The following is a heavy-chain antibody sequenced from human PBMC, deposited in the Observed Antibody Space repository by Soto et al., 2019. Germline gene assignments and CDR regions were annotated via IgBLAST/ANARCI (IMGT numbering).Heavy chain of an antibody. CDR2: IYYSGST. J-gene: IGHJ4*02. CDR1: GGSISSSSYY. Sequence: SETLSLTCTVSGGSISSSSYYWGWIRQPPGKGLEWIGSIYYSGSTYYNPSLKSRVTISVDTSKKQFSLKLSSVTAADTAVYYCASGQWLRLEYFDYWGQGTLVTVSS. CDR3: ASGQWLRLEYFDY. V-gene: IGHV4-39*01. D-gene: IGHD5-12*01.